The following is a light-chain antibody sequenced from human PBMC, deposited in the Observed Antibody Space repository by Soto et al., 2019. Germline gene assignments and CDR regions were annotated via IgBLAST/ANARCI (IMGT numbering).Light chain of an antibody. V-gene: IGLV2-11*01. CDR1: SSDVGGYNY. J-gene: IGLJ1*01. CDR2: DVS. CDR3: CSYAGNFIFV. Sequence: QSALTQPRSVSGSPGQSVTISCTGTSSDVGGYNYVSWYQQHPGEAPKLMIFDVSERPSGVPDRFSGSKSGNTASLIISGLQAEDEADYYCCSYAGNFIFVFGTGTKLTVL.